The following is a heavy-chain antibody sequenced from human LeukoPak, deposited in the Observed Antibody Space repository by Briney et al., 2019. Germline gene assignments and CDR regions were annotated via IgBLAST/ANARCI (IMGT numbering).Heavy chain of an antibody. CDR3: ARARRLLDYGMDV. V-gene: IGHV3-21*01. D-gene: IGHD3-3*01. J-gene: IGHJ6*02. CDR2: ISTSSSHI. CDR1: GFTFSSYS. Sequence: PGVSLTLSCAPSGFTFSSYSVNWVRHAPGKGLEWVSSISTSSSHIYHADSVKGPFTTSRDTAKNSLYLQTNSLTAEDTAVYYCARARRLLDYGMDVWGQGTPVTVSS.